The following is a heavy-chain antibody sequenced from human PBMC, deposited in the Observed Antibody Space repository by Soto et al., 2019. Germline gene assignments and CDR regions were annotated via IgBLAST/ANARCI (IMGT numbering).Heavy chain of an antibody. D-gene: IGHD6-19*01. J-gene: IGHJ4*02. CDR1: GFTFSSYT. Sequence: QVQLVESGGGVVQPGRSLRLSCAASGFTFSSYTMHWVRQAPGKGLEWVALISYDGSNKDYADSVKGRFTISRDNSKNTLYLQMNSLRAEETAGYYCARGAGIAVAGTSFDYWGQGTLVTVSS. V-gene: IGHV3-30-3*01. CDR3: ARGAGIAVAGTSFDY. CDR2: ISYDGSNK.